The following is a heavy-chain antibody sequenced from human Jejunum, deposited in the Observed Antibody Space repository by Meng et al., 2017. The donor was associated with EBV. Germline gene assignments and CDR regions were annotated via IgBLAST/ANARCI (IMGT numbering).Heavy chain of an antibody. CDR3: ARGNAVTTLLDGFDI. Sequence: QDGAGVKKPVASCRVSFKASGYTVTGYVVHGGRQAPGQGPEWLGWIHPENGDTKVAQKFQGWVTMTRETSISTAYMELSRLKPDDTAVYYCARGNAVTTLLDGFDIWGQGTMVTVSS. CDR2: IHPENGDT. J-gene: IGHJ3*02. CDR1: GYTVTGYV. V-gene: IGHV1-2*04. D-gene: IGHD4-17*01.